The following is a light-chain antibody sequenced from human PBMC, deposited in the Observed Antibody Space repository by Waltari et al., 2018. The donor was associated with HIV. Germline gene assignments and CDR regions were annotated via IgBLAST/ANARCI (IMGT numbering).Light chain of an antibody. V-gene: IGKV1-NL1*01. CDR3: QQYFGFPLT. Sequence: DIQMTQSPSSLSASVGATVTITCRASLDISNSLSWFQQQPGKVPKLLVHGAFMLQRGVPSRFRGSGSGTDYTLTISGLQAEDFATYFCQQYFGFPLTFGGGTRVDI. J-gene: IGKJ4*01. CDR2: GAF. CDR1: LDISNS.